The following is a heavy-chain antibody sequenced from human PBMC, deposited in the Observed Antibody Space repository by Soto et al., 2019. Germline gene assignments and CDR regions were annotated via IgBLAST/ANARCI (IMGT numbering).Heavy chain of an antibody. CDR3: ASLGDSKVNWFDP. CDR1: GYSFTSYW. V-gene: IGHV5-51*01. D-gene: IGHD3-22*01. Sequence: LKISCKGSGYSFTSYWIGWVRQMPGKGLEWMGIIYPGDSDTRYSPSFQGQVTISADKSISTAYLQWSSLKASDTAMYYCASLGDSKVNWFDPWGQGTLVTVSS. CDR2: IYPGDSDT. J-gene: IGHJ5*02.